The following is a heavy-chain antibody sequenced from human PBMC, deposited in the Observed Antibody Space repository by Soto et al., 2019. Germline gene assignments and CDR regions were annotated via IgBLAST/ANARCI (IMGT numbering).Heavy chain of an antibody. D-gene: IGHD6-19*01. Sequence: SVKVSCKTSRSTFNNYAISWVRQAPGQGLEWMGGIIPISGTANYAQRFQGRVTITADESTTTAYMDLSSLRSEDTALYYCAGAGTSGWYFFDYWRQGTLATVPS. V-gene: IGHV1-69*13. CDR3: AGAGTSGWYFFDY. J-gene: IGHJ4*02. CDR2: IIPISGTA. CDR1: RSTFNNYA.